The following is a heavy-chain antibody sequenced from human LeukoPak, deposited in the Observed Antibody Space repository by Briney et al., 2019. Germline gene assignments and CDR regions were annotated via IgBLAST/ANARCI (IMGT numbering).Heavy chain of an antibody. V-gene: IGHV1-46*01. D-gene: IGHD6-13*01. CDR1: GYTFTSYY. Sequence: ASVKVSCKASGYTFTSYYMHWVRQAPGQGLEWMGIINPSGDNTNYAQKFQGRVTMTRVTSTSTVYMELSSLRSEDTAVYYCASLLASEPAAGDLWGQGTLVTVSS. J-gene: IGHJ5*02. CDR3: ASLLASEPAAGDL. CDR2: INPSGDNT.